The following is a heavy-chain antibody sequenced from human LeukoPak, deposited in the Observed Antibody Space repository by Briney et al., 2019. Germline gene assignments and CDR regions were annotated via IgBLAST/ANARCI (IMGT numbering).Heavy chain of an antibody. CDR2: IYYSGST. D-gene: IGHD3-22*01. CDR3: ARAGDSSGYYPDAFDI. V-gene: IGHV4-31*03. J-gene: IGHJ3*02. Sequence: ASQTLSLTCTVSGGSISSGGYYWSWIRQHPGKGPEWIGYIYYSGSTYYNPSLKSRVTISVDTSKNQFSLKLSSVTAADTAVYYCARAGDSSGYYPDAFDIWGQGTMVTVSS. CDR1: GGSISSGGYY.